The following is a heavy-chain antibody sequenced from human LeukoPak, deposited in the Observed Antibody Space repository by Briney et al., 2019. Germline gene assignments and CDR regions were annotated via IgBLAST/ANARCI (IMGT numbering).Heavy chain of an antibody. V-gene: IGHV3-23*01. Sequence: GGSLRLSCAASGFTFSSYAMTWVRQAPGKGLEWVTSLSGSGGSSYHADSVRGRFTISRDNSKNTLYLQMNSLRAEDTAVYYCAKDRYYYDSSGSSPVDYWGQGTLVTVSS. J-gene: IGHJ4*02. CDR1: GFTFSSYA. D-gene: IGHD3-22*01. CDR3: AKDRYYYDSSGSSPVDY. CDR2: LSGSGGSS.